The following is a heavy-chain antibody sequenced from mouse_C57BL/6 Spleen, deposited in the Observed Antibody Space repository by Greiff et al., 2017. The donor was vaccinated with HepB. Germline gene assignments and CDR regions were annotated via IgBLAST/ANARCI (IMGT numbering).Heavy chain of an antibody. D-gene: IGHD1-1*01. J-gene: IGHJ2*01. V-gene: IGHV1-64*01. CDR3: ARPHYYGSSYFDY. CDR2: IHPNSGST. CDR1: GYTFTSYW. Sequence: QVQLQQPGAELVKPGASVKLSCKASGYTFTSYWMHWVKQRPGQGLEWIGMIHPNSGSTNYNEKFKSKATLTVDKSSSTAYMQLSSLTSEDSAVYCCARPHYYGSSYFDYWGQGTTLTVSS.